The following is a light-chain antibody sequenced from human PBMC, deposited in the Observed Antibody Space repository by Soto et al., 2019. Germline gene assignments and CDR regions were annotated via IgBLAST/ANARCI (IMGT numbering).Light chain of an antibody. CDR3: QQYTSFSRT. CDR1: QTIRTR. CDR2: DAS. V-gene: IGKV1-5*01. J-gene: IGKJ1*01. Sequence: DIQMTQSPSPLSASVGDRVTITCRASQTIRTRLAWYQQKPGKAPKLLIYDASTLESGVPSRFSGSGSETDFTLTISGLQPDDFATYYCQQYTSFSRTFGQGTKVDI.